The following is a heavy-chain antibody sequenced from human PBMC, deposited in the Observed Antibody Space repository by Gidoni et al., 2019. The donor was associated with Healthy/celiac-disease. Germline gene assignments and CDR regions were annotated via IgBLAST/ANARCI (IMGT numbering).Heavy chain of an antibody. J-gene: IGHJ6*02. D-gene: IGHD3-16*01. Sequence: QVQLQQWGAGLLKPSETLSLTCAVYGGSFSGYYWSWIRQPPGKGLEWIGEINHSGSTNYNPSLKSRVTISVDTSKNQFSLKLSSVTAADTAVYYCARVKRRLPSWGMDVWGQGTTVTVSS. V-gene: IGHV4-34*01. CDR1: GGSFSGYY. CDR3: ARVKRRLPSWGMDV. CDR2: INHSGST.